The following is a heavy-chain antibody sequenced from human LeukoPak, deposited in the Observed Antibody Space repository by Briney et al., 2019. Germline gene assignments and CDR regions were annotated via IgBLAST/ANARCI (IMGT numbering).Heavy chain of an antibody. CDR3: ARSFSIAAAYFDY. D-gene: IGHD6-13*01. V-gene: IGHV3-33*08. CDR2: IWYGGSNK. CDR1: GFIFSNYA. J-gene: IGHJ4*02. Sequence: PGGSLRLSCAASGFIFSNYAMSWVRQAPGKGLEWVAVIWYGGSNKYYADSVKGRFTISRDNSKNTLYLQMNSLRAEDTAVYYCARSFSIAAAYFDYWGQGTLVTVSS.